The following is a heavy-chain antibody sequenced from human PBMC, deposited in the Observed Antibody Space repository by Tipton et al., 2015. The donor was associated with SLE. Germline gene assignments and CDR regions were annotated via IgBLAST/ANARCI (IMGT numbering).Heavy chain of an antibody. J-gene: IGHJ2*01. D-gene: IGHD1-26*01. CDR1: GASIGSYY. V-gene: IGHV4-59*01. Sequence: TLSLTCTVSGASIGSYYWSWIRQPPGKGLEWIGYIYYSGTTNSNPSLKSRVTISVDTSKNQFSLKLSSVTAADTAVYYCASTKLYWYFDLWGRGTLVTVSS. CDR2: IYYSGTT. CDR3: ASTKLYWYFDL.